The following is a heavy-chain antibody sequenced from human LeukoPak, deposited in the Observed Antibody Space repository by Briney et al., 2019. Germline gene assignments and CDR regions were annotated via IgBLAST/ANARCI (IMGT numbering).Heavy chain of an antibody. V-gene: IGHV3-73*01. D-gene: IGHD5-24*01. Sequence: GGSLRLSCAASGFTFSGSAMHWVRQASGKGLEWVGRIRSKANSYATAYAASVKGRFTISRDDSKNTAYLQMNSLKTEDTAVYYCTRHTVEMATIADYWGQGTLVTVSS. CDR1: GFTFSGSA. CDR2: IRSKANSYAT. CDR3: TRHTVEMATIADY. J-gene: IGHJ4*02.